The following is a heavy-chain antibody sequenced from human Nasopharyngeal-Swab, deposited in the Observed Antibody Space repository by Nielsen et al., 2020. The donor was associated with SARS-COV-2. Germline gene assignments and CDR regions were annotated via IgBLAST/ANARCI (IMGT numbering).Heavy chain of an antibody. V-gene: IGHV3-33*01. CDR2: IWYDGSNK. Sequence: GGSLRLSCAASGFTFSSYGMHWVRQAPGKGLEWVAVIWYDGSNKYYADSVKGRVTISRDNSKNTLYLQMNSLRAEDTAVYYCARDRRFLEWLLGMDVWGQGTTVTVSS. CDR3: ARDRRFLEWLLGMDV. D-gene: IGHD3-3*01. CDR1: GFTFSSYG. J-gene: IGHJ6*02.